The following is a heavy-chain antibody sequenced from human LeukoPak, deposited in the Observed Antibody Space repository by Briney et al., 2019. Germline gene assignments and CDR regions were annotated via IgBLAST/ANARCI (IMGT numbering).Heavy chain of an antibody. CDR1: GGSITNYY. CDR3: ARGRIFYDSTGYFI. D-gene: IGHD3-22*01. CDR2: IYSSGST. Sequence: SETLSLTCTVSGGSITNYYWTWIRQPAGKGLEWIGHIYSSGSTSYNPSLKSRVTMSVDTSMNQFSLKLSSVTAADTAVYHCARGRIFYDSTGYFIWGQGTMVTVSS. J-gene: IGHJ3*02. V-gene: IGHV4-4*07.